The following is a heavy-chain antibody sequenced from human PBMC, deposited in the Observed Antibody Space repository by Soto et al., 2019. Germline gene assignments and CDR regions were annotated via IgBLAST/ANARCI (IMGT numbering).Heavy chain of an antibody. D-gene: IGHD2-2*01. V-gene: IGHV1-2*04. CDR3: ARDLVVVPAAMGYCLDV. CDR1: GYTFTSYA. Sequence: ASVKVSCKASGYTFTSYAISWVRQAPGQGLEWMGWINPNSGGTNYAQKFQGWVTMTRDTSISTAYMELSRLRSDDTAVYYCARDLVVVPAAMGYCLDVWGQGTTVTVSS. J-gene: IGHJ6*02. CDR2: INPNSGGT.